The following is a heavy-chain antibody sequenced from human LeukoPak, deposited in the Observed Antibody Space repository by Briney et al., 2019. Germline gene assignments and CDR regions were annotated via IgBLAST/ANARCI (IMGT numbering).Heavy chain of an antibody. CDR3: ARDSGSYYDRYYYYGMDV. CDR2: IIPIFGTA. D-gene: IGHD1-26*01. CDR1: GGTFSSYA. V-gene: IGHV1-69*13. Sequence: SVKVSCKASGGTFSSYAISWVRQAPGQGLEWMGGIIPIFGTANYAQTFQGRVTITADESTSTAYMGLSSLRSEDTAVYYCARDSGSYYDRYYYYGMDVWGKGTTVTVPS. J-gene: IGHJ6*04.